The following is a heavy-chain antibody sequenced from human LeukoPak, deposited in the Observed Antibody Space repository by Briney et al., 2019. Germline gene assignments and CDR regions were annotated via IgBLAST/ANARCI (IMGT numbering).Heavy chain of an antibody. Sequence: GASVKVSCKASGYTFTGYYMHWVRQAPGQGLEWMGWINPNSGGTNYAQKFQGRVTMTRDTSISTAHMELSRLRSDDTAVYYCARDPYYDSSGYPLYYFDYWGQGTLVTVSS. CDR2: INPNSGGT. V-gene: IGHV1-2*02. D-gene: IGHD3-22*01. CDR1: GYTFTGYY. CDR3: ARDPYYDSSGYPLYYFDY. J-gene: IGHJ4*02.